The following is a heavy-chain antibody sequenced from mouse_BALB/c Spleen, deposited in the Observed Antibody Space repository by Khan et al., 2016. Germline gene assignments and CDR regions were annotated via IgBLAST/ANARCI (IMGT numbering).Heavy chain of an antibody. Sequence: EVQLVESGPGLVKPSQSLSLTCTVTGYSITSDYAWNWIRQFPGNKLEWVGYMSYSGSTSYNPSLKSRITITRDTSKNQFFLKLNSLTTEETATYYCGRSVDPHWYFDVWGAGTTVTVCS. J-gene: IGHJ1*01. CDR2: MSYSGST. CDR3: GRSVDPHWYFDV. D-gene: IGHD1-1*02. V-gene: IGHV3-2*02. CDR1: GYSITSDYA.